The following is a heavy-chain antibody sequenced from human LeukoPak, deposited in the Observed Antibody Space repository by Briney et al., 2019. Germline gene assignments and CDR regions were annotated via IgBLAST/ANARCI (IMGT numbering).Heavy chain of an antibody. Sequence: ASVKVSCRVSGYTLTELSMHWVRQAPGKGLEWMGGFDPEDGETIYAQKFQGRVTMTEDTSTDTAYMELSSLRSEDTAVYYCAKDLAVVTALLDWGQGTLVTVSS. CDR1: GYTLTELS. D-gene: IGHD2-21*02. V-gene: IGHV1-24*01. J-gene: IGHJ4*02. CDR2: FDPEDGET. CDR3: AKDLAVVTALLD.